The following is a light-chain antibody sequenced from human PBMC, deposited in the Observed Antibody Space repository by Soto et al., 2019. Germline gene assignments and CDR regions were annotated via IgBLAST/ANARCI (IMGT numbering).Light chain of an antibody. CDR1: NIGSKS. CDR3: QVWDSISDHFV. CDR2: DDN. J-gene: IGLJ1*01. V-gene: IGLV3-21*02. Sequence: SYELTQPPSVSVAPGQTARISCGGNNIGSKSVHWFQQKPGQAPVLVVYDDNDRPSGIPERFSGSNSGNTATLTIRRVEAGDEADYYCQVWDSISDHFVFGTGTKLTVL.